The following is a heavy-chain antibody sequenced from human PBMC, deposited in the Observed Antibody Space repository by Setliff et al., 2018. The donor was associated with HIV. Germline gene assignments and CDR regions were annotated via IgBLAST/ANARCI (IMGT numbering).Heavy chain of an antibody. CDR2: IYYSGST. V-gene: IGHV4-59*01. Sequence: SETLSLTCTVSGGSISSYYWSWIRQPPGKGLEWIGYIYYSGSTNYNPSLKSRVTISVGTSKNQFSLKLSSVTAADTAVYYCARNLLHYDSSGLRWNYYYYYYMDVWGKGTTVTVSS. J-gene: IGHJ6*03. CDR1: GGSISSYY. CDR3: ARNLLHYDSSGLRWNYYYYYYMDV. D-gene: IGHD3-22*01.